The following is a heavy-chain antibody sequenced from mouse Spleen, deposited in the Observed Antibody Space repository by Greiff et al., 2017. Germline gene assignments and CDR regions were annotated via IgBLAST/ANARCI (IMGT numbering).Heavy chain of an antibody. CDR3: ALTGTSWFAY. Sequence: EVQLVESGPELVKPGASVKISCKASGYSFTGYYMNWVKQSPEKSLEWIGEINPSTGGTTYNQKFKAKATLTVDKSSSTAYMQLKSLTSEDSAVYYCALTGTSWFAYWGQGTLVTVSA. D-gene: IGHD4-1*01. J-gene: IGHJ3*01. CDR2: INPSTGGT. V-gene: IGHV1-42*01. CDR1: GYSFTGYY.